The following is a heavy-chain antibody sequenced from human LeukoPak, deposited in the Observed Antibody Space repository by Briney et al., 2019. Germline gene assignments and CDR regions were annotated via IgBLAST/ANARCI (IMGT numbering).Heavy chain of an antibody. V-gene: IGHV4-61*02. J-gene: IGHJ2*01. D-gene: IGHD4-23*01. Sequence: SETLSLTCTVSGGSISSGSYYWSWIRQPAGKGLEWIGRIYTSGSTNYNPSLKSRVTISVDTSKNQFSLKLSSVTAADTAVYYCATDYGGNATGWYFDLWGRGTLVTVSS. CDR3: ATDYGGNATGWYFDL. CDR1: GGSISSGSYY. CDR2: IYTSGST.